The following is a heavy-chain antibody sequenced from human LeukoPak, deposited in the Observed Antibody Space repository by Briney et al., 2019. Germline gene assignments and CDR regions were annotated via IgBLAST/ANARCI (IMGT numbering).Heavy chain of an antibody. Sequence: GGSLRLSCAASGFTVSSNYMSWVRQAPGKGLEWVSVIYSGGSTYYADSVKGRFTISRDNSKNTLYLQMNSLRAEDTAVYYCARALSYSSSVPRWFDPWGQGTLVTVSS. D-gene: IGHD6-13*01. CDR2: IYSGGST. J-gene: IGHJ5*02. CDR1: GFTVSSNY. CDR3: ARALSYSSSVPRWFDP. V-gene: IGHV3-53*01.